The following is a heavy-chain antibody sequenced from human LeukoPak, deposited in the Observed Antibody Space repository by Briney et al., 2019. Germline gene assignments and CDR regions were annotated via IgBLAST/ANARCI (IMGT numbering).Heavy chain of an antibody. Sequence: SETLSLTCSVSGGSISSGDYYWSWIRQPPGKGLEWIGYVYYSGSTYYNPSLKSRVTISVDTSKNQFSLKLSSVIAADTAVYFWARHPARYSYGSNFDYWGQGTLVTVSS. CDR3: ARHPARYSYGSNFDY. D-gene: IGHD5-18*01. V-gene: IGHV4-30-4*01. CDR2: VYYSGST. CDR1: GGSISSGDYY. J-gene: IGHJ4*02.